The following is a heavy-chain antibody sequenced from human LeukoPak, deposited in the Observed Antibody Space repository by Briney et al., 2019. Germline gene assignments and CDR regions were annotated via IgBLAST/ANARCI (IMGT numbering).Heavy chain of an antibody. CDR1: GGSFSGYY. J-gene: IGHJ4*02. CDR3: ARGWCSSTSCLSSIPYYFDY. D-gene: IGHD2-2*01. Sequence: SETLSLTCAVYGGSFSGYYWSWIRQPPGKGLEWIGEVNHSGSTNHNPSLKSRVTISVDTSKNQFSLKLSSVTAADTAVYYCARGWCSSTSCLSSIPYYFDYWGKGTLVTVSS. CDR2: VNHSGST. V-gene: IGHV4-34*01.